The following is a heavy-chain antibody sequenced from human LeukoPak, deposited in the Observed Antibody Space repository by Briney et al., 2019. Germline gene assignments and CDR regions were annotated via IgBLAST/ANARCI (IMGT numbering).Heavy chain of an antibody. CDR1: GFTFSEYY. J-gene: IGHJ4*02. CDR3: ARGRPYYYDSSGYYTY. D-gene: IGHD3-22*01. Sequence: NPGGSLRLSCAASGFTFSEYYMSWIRQAPGKGLEWVSYISSSGSTIYYADSVKGRFTISRDNAKNSLYLQMNSLRAEDTAVYYCARGRPYYYDSSGYYTYWGQGTLVTVSS. CDR2: ISSSGSTI. V-gene: IGHV3-11*01.